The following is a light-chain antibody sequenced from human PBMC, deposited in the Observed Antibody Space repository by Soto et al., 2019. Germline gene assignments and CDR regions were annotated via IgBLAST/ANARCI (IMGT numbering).Light chain of an antibody. Sequence: EIVLTQSPGTLSLSPGERATLSCRASQSVSSSFLAWYQQKPGQAPRLLIYGAATRATGIPARFSGSGSGTEFTLTISILQSEDFAVYYCQQYNNWPGGTFGQGTKVEIK. CDR3: QQYNNWPGGT. CDR2: GAA. CDR1: QSVSSS. J-gene: IGKJ1*01. V-gene: IGKV3-15*01.